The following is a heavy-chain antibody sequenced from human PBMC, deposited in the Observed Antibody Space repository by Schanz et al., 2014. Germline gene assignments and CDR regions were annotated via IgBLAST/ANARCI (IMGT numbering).Heavy chain of an antibody. J-gene: IGHJ4*02. CDR1: GFTFSIYW. Sequence: EVQLVESGGGLVQPGGSLRLSCAASGFTFSIYWMTWVRQAPGKGLEWVANIKQDGSEKYYVDSVKGRFTISRDNAKNSLYLQMNSLRAEDTAVYYCARDRPTGLWFGGFDYWGQGTLVTVSS. D-gene: IGHD3-10*01. CDR2: IKQDGSEK. CDR3: ARDRPTGLWFGGFDY. V-gene: IGHV3-7*01.